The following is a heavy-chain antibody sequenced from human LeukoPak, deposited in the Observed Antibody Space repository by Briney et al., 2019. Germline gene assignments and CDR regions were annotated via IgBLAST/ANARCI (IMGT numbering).Heavy chain of an antibody. D-gene: IGHD3-3*01. V-gene: IGHV3-11*01. CDR2: ISSSGSTI. CDR1: GFTFSDYY. CDR3: ARVGLETRITIFGVAIRGPHNYYMDV. Sequence: GGSLRLSCAASGFTFSDYYMSWIRQAPGKGLEWVSYISSSGSTIYYADSVKGRFTISRDNAKNSLYLQMNSLRAEDTAVYYCARVGLETRITIFGVAIRGPHNYYMDVWGKGTTVTVSS. J-gene: IGHJ6*03.